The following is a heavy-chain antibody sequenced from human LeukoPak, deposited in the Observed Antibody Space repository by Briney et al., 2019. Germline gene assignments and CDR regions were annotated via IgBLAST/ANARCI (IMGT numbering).Heavy chain of an antibody. CDR3: AKGTPGDPSNFDF. CDR2: IYSGGST. CDR1: GFTVSSNY. Sequence: GGSLRLSCAASGFTVSSNYMSWVRQAPGKGLEWVSVIYSGGSTYYADSVKGRFTISRDNSKNTLYLQMNSLRAEDTAVYYCAKGTPGDPSNFDFWGQGTLVTVSS. V-gene: IGHV3-53*01. J-gene: IGHJ4*02. D-gene: IGHD7-27*01.